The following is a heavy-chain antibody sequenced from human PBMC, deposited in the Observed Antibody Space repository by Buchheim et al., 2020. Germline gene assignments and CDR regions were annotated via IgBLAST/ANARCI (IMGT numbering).Heavy chain of an antibody. D-gene: IGHD2-2*03. Sequence: EVQLVESGGGLVQPGGSLRLSCAASGFTFSSYEMNWVRQAPGKGLEWVSYISSSGSTIYYADSVKGRFTISRDNAKNSLYLQMNSLRAEDTAVYYCARVGIAVVPAAEVYYYYGMDVWGQGTT. CDR3: ARVGIAVVPAAEVYYYYGMDV. CDR2: ISSSGSTI. CDR1: GFTFSSYE. V-gene: IGHV3-48*03. J-gene: IGHJ6*02.